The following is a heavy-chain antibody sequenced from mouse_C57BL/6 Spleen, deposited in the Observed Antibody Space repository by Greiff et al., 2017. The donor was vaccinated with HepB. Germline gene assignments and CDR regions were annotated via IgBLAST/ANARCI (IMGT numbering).Heavy chain of an antibody. Sequence: QVQLKESGAELVRPGTSVKMSCKASGYTFTNYWIGWAKQRPGHGLEWIGDIYPGGGYTNYNEKFKGKATLTADKSSSTAYMQFISLISEDSAIYYCARGGCDEVVYYFDYWGQGTTLTVSS. J-gene: IGHJ2*01. CDR1: GYTFTNYW. D-gene: IGHD1-1*02. CDR2: IYPGGGYT. CDR3: ARGGCDEVVYYFDY. V-gene: IGHV1-63*01.